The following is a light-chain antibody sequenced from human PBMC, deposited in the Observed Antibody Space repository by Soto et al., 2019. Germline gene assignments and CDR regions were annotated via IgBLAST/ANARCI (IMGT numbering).Light chain of an antibody. V-gene: IGKV3-11*01. Sequence: EIVLTQSPGTLSLSPGERATLSCRASQTISGTYLAWYQQKPGQAPRLLIXXXXNRATGIPARFSGXGSGTDXXLXXSSLEPEDFAVYYCQQRSNWTFGQGTQVDIK. CDR2: XXX. CDR3: QQRSNWT. J-gene: IGKJ1*01. CDR1: QTISGTY.